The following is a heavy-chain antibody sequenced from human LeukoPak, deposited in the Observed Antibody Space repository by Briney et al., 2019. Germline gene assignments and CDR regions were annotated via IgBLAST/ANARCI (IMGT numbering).Heavy chain of an antibody. V-gene: IGHV4-59*01. D-gene: IGHD2-2*01. CDR1: GASISSYY. CDR3: ARGRVPTAT. Sequence: SETLSLTCTVSGASISSYYWSWIRQPPGKGLEWIGYIYYSESTNYNPSLKSRVTISVDTSKNHFSLKLTSVTAADMAVYYCARGRVPTATWGQGTLVTVSS. CDR2: IYYSEST. J-gene: IGHJ5*02.